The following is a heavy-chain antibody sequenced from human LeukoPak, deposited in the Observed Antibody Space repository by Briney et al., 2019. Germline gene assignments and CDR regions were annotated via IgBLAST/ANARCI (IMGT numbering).Heavy chain of an antibody. V-gene: IGHV4-59*11. CDR2: IHDSGST. Sequence: SETLSLTCTVSGGSISGHYWSWIRQPPGKGLEWIGYIHDSGSTNYNASLTSRVTLSVDTSKNQFSLKLTSVTAADTAVYYCASFADCSSTSCYTWDYWGQGTLVTVSS. CDR1: GGSISGHY. CDR3: ASFADCSSTSCYTWDY. D-gene: IGHD2-2*02. J-gene: IGHJ4*02.